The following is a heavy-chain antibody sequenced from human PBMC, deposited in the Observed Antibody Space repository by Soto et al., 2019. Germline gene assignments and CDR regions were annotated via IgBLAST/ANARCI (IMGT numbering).Heavy chain of an antibody. J-gene: IGHJ5*02. CDR2: IIPIFGTA. V-gene: IGHV1-69*12. CDR1: GGTFSSYA. Sequence: QVQLVQSGAEVKKPGSSVKVSCKASGGTFSSYAISWVRQAPGQGLEWMGGIIPIFGTANYAQKFQGRVKIPADESTSTAYMELSSLRSEDTAVYYCASEDPIAAAGPELYNWFDPWGQGTLFTVSS. D-gene: IGHD6-13*01. CDR3: ASEDPIAAAGPELYNWFDP.